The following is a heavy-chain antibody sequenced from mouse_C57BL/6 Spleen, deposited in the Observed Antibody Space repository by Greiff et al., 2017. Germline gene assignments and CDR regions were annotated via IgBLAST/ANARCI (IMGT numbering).Heavy chain of an antibody. CDR3: AREVITTVVATRYFDV. J-gene: IGHJ1*03. CDR1: GYSITSGYY. V-gene: IGHV3-6*01. CDR2: ISYDGSN. D-gene: IGHD1-1*01. Sequence: EVQVVESGPGLVKPSQSLSLTCSVTGYSITSGYYWNWIRQFPGNQLELMGYISYDGSNNYNPSLQNRISITRDTSTNQSFLKLNSMTAEDHARNYWAREVITTVVATRYFDVWGTGTTVTVSS.